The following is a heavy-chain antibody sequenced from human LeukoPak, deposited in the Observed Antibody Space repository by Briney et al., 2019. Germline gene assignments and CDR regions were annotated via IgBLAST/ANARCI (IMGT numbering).Heavy chain of an antibody. Sequence: SETLSLTCTVSGGSISSYYWSWIRQPPGKGLEWIGYIYYSGSTNYNPSLKSRVTISVDTSKNQFSPKLSSVTAADTAVYYCAREDNYGDYFLAFDPWGQGTLVTVSS. CDR1: GGSISSYY. J-gene: IGHJ5*02. V-gene: IGHV4-59*01. D-gene: IGHD4-17*01. CDR3: AREDNYGDYFLAFDP. CDR2: IYYSGST.